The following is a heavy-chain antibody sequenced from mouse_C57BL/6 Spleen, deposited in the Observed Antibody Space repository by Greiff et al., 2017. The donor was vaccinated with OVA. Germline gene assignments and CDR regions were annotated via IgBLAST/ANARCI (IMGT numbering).Heavy chain of an antibody. Sequence: VQLQQSGAELVGPGASVKLSCKASGYTFTDYYINWVKQRPGQALEGIARISPGSGNTYYNEKFKCQATLTAAKSSSTAYVQLSSLTSEDSAVYFCARSNYYGSILDYWGQGTTLTVSS. D-gene: IGHD1-1*01. V-gene: IGHV1-76*01. J-gene: IGHJ2*01. CDR3: ARSNYYGSILDY. CDR1: GYTFTDYY. CDR2: ISPGSGNT.